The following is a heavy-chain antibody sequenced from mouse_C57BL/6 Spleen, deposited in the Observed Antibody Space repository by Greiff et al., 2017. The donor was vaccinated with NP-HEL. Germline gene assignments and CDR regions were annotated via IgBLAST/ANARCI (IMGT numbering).Heavy chain of an antibody. CDR3: ARYEDVGYGWYFDV. CDR1: GYTFTDHT. CDR2: IYPRDGST. D-gene: IGHD3-2*02. Sequence: VQLQQSDAELVKPGASVKISCKVSGYTFTDHTIHWMKQRPEQGLEWIGYIYPRDGSTKYNEKFKGKATLTADKSSSTAYWQVNILTSEDSEVYCCARYEDVGYGWYFDVWGTRTTVTVSS. J-gene: IGHJ1*03. V-gene: IGHV1-78*01.